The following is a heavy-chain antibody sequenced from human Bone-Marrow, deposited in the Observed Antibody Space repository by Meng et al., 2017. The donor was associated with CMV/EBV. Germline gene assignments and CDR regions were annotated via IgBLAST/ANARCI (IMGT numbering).Heavy chain of an antibody. J-gene: IGHJ5*02. CDR3: AKNRWVQGFDP. Sequence: SWEAYGFTFSSYGMQWVRQAPGKGLEWVAFIRYDGSKKYYADSVKGRFTISRDNSKNTLYLQMNSLRVEDTAVYYCAKNRWVQGFDPWGQGTLVTVSS. D-gene: IGHD4-23*01. CDR2: IRYDGSKK. V-gene: IGHV3-30*02. CDR1: GFTFSSYG.